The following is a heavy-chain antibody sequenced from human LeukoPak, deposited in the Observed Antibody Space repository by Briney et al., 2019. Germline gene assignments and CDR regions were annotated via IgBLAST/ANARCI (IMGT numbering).Heavy chain of an antibody. CDR3: ARSSGSGSLPYYFDY. V-gene: IGHV4-59*01. CDR2: IYYSGST. D-gene: IGHD1-26*01. CDR1: GGSISSYY. J-gene: IGHJ4*02. Sequence: SETLSLTCTVSGGSISSYYWSWIRQPPGKGLEWIGYIYYSGSTNYNPSLRSRVTISVDTSKNQFSLKLTSVTAADTAVYYCARSSGSGSLPYYFDYWGQGTLVTVPS.